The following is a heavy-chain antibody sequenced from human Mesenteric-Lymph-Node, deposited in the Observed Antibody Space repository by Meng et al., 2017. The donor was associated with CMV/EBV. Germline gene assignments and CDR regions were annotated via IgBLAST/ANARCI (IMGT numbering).Heavy chain of an antibody. CDR2: IIPIFGTA. D-gene: IGHD2-2*01. J-gene: IGHJ6*02. Sequence: SVKVSCKASGGTFSSYAISWVRQAPGQGLEWMGGIIPIFGTANYAQKFQGRVTITTDESTSTAYMELSSLRSEDTAVYYCARDRTSHIVVVPAADYYYYGTDVWGQGTTVTVSS. V-gene: IGHV1-69*05. CDR1: GGTFSSYA. CDR3: ARDRTSHIVVVPAADYYYYGTDV.